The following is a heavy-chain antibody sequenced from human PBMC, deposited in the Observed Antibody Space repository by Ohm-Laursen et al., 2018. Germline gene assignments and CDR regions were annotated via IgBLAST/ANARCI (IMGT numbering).Heavy chain of an antibody. CDR2: IKEDGTEK. CDR1: GFPFNSYW. Sequence: SLRLSCAASGFPFNSYWMTWVRQAPGRGLEWVANIKEDGTEKYYVDSVKGRFTISRDNAKNSLYLQMNSLRVEDTAVYYCARRIAGVIGWFDPWGQGTLVTVSS. J-gene: IGHJ5*02. CDR3: ARRIAGVIGWFDP. D-gene: IGHD3-10*01. V-gene: IGHV3-7*01.